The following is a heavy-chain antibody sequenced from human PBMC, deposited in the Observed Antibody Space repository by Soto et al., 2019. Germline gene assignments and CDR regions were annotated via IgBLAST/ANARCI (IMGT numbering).Heavy chain of an antibody. V-gene: IGHV3-23*01. CDR3: AKDSNKYSSSLRGRYFDY. D-gene: IGHD4-4*01. CDR2: ITGGGSNT. CDR1: GFPFSSYV. J-gene: IGHJ4*02. Sequence: EVQLLESGGVLVQRGWSLRLSCAASGFPFSSYVMSWVRQAPGKGLEWVSGITGGGSNTFYADSVKGRFTISRDNSKNTIFLQMNSLGAEDTAVYYCAKDSNKYSSSLRGRYFDYWGQGIGVTVSS.